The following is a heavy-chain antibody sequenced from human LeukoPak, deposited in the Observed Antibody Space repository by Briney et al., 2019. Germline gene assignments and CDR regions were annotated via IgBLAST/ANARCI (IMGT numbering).Heavy chain of an antibody. CDR3: ATHPNSPYFDN. CDR2: IYKSGTS. J-gene: IGHJ4*02. Sequence: SETLSLTCTVSGGSISSSSYYWGWIRQPPGTGLEWIGSIYKSGTSYYNPSLQSRVTISLDTSKNEFSLKLRSVTAADTAVYYCATHPNSPYFDNWGQGNVVTVSS. CDR1: GGSISSSSYY. D-gene: IGHD2/OR15-2a*01. V-gene: IGHV4-39*07.